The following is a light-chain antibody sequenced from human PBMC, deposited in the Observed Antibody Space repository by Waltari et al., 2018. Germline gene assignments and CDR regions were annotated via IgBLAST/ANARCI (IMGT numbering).Light chain of an antibody. CDR1: SSNIGSNS. Sequence: QSVLTQPPSASGTPGQRVTISCSGSSSNIGSNSVYWYQQLPGTAPKPLIYRNNQRPSGVPDRFSGSKSGTSASLAISGLRSEDEADYYCAAWDDSLSGVVFGGGTKLTVL. CDR3: AAWDDSLSGVV. CDR2: RNN. J-gene: IGLJ2*01. V-gene: IGLV1-47*01.